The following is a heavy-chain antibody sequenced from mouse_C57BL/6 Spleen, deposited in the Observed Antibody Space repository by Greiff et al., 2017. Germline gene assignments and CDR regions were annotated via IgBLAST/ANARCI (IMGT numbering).Heavy chain of an antibody. CDR1: GYTFTSYW. V-gene: IGHV1-64*01. Sequence: VQLQQPGAELVKPGASVKLSCKASGYTFTSYWMHWVKQRPGQGLEWIGMINPNSGSINYNEKFKSKATLTVDKSSSTAYRQLYSLTSVDSAVYYCAKHLSSHYFDYWGQGTTLTVSS. CDR2: INPNSGSI. D-gene: IGHD1-1*01. J-gene: IGHJ2*01. CDR3: AKHLSSHYFDY.